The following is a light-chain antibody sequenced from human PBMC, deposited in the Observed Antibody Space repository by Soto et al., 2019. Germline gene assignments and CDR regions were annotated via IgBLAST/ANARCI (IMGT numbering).Light chain of an antibody. Sequence: DIQMTQSPSTLSASVGDRVTITCRASQSVSSWLAWYQQRPGNAPNLLIYKASSLESGVPSRFSGSGSGTEFTLTVSSLQPEDFATYYCQQYDSYPLTFGGGTKVEIK. V-gene: IGKV1-5*03. CDR1: QSVSSW. J-gene: IGKJ4*01. CDR2: KAS. CDR3: QQYDSYPLT.